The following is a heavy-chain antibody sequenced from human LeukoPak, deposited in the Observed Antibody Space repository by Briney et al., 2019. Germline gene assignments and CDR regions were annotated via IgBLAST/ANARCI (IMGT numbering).Heavy chain of an antibody. Sequence: GESLKISCKGSGYSFTSYWIGWVRQMPGKGLEWMGIIYPGDSDTRDSPSFQGQVTISADKSISTAYLQWSSLKASDTAMYYCARQGAYCSSTSCYVGYFDYWGQGTLVTVSS. D-gene: IGHD2-2*01. J-gene: IGHJ4*02. CDR2: IYPGDSDT. CDR3: ARQGAYCSSTSCYVGYFDY. V-gene: IGHV5-51*01. CDR1: GYSFTSYW.